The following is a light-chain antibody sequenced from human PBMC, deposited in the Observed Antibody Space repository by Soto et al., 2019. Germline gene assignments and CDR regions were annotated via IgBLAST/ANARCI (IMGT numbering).Light chain of an antibody. Sequence: EVVMTQYPGTLSVSLGESATLSCRASQSVDGYLAWYQQKPGQAPRLLIFGASSRATGIPDRFIGSGSGTGFILTISRLEPDDFAIYHCHQHGGSPETFGQGTKVDI. J-gene: IGKJ1*01. CDR1: QSVDGY. CDR3: HQHGGSPET. V-gene: IGKV3-20*01. CDR2: GAS.